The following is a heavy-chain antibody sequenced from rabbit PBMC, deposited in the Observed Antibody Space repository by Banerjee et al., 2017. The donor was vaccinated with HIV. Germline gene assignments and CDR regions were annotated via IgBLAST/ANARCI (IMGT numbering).Heavy chain of an antibody. Sequence: EESGGDLVKPEGSLTLTCTASGFSFSSSYWICWVRQAPGKGLEWIACIYAGSSGSTYYASWAKGRFTISKTSSTTVTLQMTSLTAADTATYFCARAYAGGAGYGYAMNLWGQGTLVTVS. D-gene: IGHD6-1*01. V-gene: IGHV1S45*01. J-gene: IGHJ4*01. CDR2: IYAGSSGST. CDR3: ARAYAGGAGYGYAMNL. CDR1: GFSFSSSYW.